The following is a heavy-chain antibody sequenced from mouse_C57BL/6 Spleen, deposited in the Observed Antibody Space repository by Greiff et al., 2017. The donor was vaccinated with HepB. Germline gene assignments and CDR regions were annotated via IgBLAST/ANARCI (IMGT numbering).Heavy chain of an antibody. CDR2: INPYNGGT. D-gene: IGHD2-4*01. J-gene: IGHJ4*01. CDR1: GYTFTDYY. V-gene: IGHV1-19*01. Sequence: VQLQQSGPVLVKPGASVKMSCKASGYTFTDYYMNWVKQSHGKSLEWIGVINPYNGGTSYNQKFKGKTTLTVDKSSSTAYMELNSLTSEDSAVYYCASYDYDLGYAMDYWGQGTSVTVSS. CDR3: ASYDYDLGYAMDY.